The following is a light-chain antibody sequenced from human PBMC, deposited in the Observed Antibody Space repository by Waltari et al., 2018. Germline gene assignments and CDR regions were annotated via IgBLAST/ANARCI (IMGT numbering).Light chain of an antibody. CDR3: AGWDDSLNGPV. CDR2: GDN. Sequence: QSVLTQPPPASGTPGQRVTLSCPGSLSHTEINTVNWYRQPPGTAPKLLIYGDNQRPSGVPDRFSGSKSGTSASLAISGLQSADEADYYCAGWDDSLNGPVFGGGTKLTVL. V-gene: IGLV1-44*01. J-gene: IGLJ3*02. CDR1: LSHTEINT.